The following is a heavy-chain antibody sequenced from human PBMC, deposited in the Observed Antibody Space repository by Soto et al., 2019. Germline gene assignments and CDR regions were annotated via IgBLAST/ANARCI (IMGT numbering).Heavy chain of an antibody. CDR1: GFTFSSYG. CDR2: IWYDGSNK. Sequence: QVQLVESGGGVVQPGRSLRLSCAASGFTFSSYGMHWVRQAPGKGLEWVAVIWYDGSNKYYADSVKGRFTISRDNSKNTLYLQMNSLRDEDTAVYYCAREGRGYSYGADFDGWGQGTLVTVSS. V-gene: IGHV3-33*01. D-gene: IGHD5-18*01. CDR3: AREGRGYSYGADFDG. J-gene: IGHJ5*02.